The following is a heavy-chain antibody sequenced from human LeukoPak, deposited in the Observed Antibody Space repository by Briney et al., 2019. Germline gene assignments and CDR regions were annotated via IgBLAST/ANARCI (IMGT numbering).Heavy chain of an antibody. V-gene: IGHV1-18*01. Sequence: ASVKVSCKASGYTFTSYGISWVRQAPGQGLEWMGWISAYNGNTNYAQKLQGRVTMTTDTSTCTAYMELRSLRSDDTAVYYCAREGAYCGGDCPAYFQHWGQGTLVTVSS. CDR2: ISAYNGNT. J-gene: IGHJ1*01. D-gene: IGHD2-21*02. CDR1: GYTFTSYG. CDR3: AREGAYCGGDCPAYFQH.